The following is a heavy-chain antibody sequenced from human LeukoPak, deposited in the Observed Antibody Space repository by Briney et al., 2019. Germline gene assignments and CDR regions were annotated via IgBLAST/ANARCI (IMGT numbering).Heavy chain of an antibody. CDR2: IYYSGST. Sequence: SETLSLTCTVSGGSISSSTYYWGWIRQPPGKGLEWIGSIYYSGSTYYNPSLKSRVTISVDTSKNQFSLKLSSVTAADTAVYYCARGEAAVEWFDPWGQGTLVTVSS. J-gene: IGHJ5*02. D-gene: IGHD6-13*01. V-gene: IGHV4-39*07. CDR3: ARGEAAVEWFDP. CDR1: GGSISSSTYY.